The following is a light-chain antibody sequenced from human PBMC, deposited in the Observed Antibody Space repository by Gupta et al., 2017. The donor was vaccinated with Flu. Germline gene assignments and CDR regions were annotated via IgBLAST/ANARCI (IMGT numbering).Light chain of an antibody. CDR1: QSVSSY. CDR2: DAS. V-gene: IGKV3-11*01. J-gene: IGKJ4*01. CDR3: QQRSTWPGT. Sequence: IVFTQSPATLSLSPGERATLSCRASQSVSSYVGWYQQKPGQAPRLLIYDASNRATGIPARFSGSGSGTEFTLTISSLEPEDFAVYYCQQRSTWPGTFGRGTKVEIK.